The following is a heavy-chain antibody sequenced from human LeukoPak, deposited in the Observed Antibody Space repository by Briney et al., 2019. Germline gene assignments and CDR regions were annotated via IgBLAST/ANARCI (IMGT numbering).Heavy chain of an antibody. V-gene: IGHV4-34*01. CDR3: ARDLVTIGP. CDR2: INHSGST. D-gene: IGHD3-9*01. Sequence: SETLSLTCAVYGGSFSGYYWSWIRQPPGKGLEWIGEINHSGSTNYNPSLKSRVTISVDTSKNQFSLKLSSVTAADTAVYYCARDLVTIGPWGQGTLVTVSS. CDR1: GGSFSGYY. J-gene: IGHJ5*02.